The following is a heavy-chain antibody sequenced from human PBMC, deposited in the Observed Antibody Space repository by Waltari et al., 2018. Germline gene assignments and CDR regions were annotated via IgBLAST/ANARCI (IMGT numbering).Heavy chain of an antibody. D-gene: IGHD6-6*01. V-gene: IGHV4-30-4*01. Sequence: QVQLQESGPGLVKPSQTLSLTCTVSGGSISSDAYYWSWIRQPPGKGLEWLGYIYYSGSTYYNPSLKSRVTLSLDTSKNQFSLKVTSVTAADTAVYYCARDRRQLAFDYWGRGTLVTVSS. CDR2: IYYSGST. CDR1: GGSISSDAYY. CDR3: ARDRRQLAFDY. J-gene: IGHJ4*02.